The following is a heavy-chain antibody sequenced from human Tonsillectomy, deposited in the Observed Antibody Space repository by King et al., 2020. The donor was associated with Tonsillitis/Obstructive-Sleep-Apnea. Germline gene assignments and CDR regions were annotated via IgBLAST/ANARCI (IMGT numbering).Heavy chain of an antibody. CDR1: GFTFDDYA. Sequence: VQLVESGGGLVQPGRSLRLSCAASGFTFDDYAMYWVRQAPGKGLEWVSGISWNSGSRNYADSVKGRFTISRDNTKNSLYLHMSSLRAEDTDLYYCAKDLIIAVSGTPGDAFDIWGQGTMVTVSS. V-gene: IGHV3-9*01. J-gene: IGHJ3*02. D-gene: IGHD6-13*01. CDR2: ISWNSGSR. CDR3: AKDLIIAVSGTPGDAFDI.